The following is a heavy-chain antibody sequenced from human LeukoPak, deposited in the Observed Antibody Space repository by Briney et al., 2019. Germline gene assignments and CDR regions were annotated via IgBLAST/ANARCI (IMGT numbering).Heavy chain of an antibody. V-gene: IGHV4-39*01. CDR2: IYYSGST. CDR1: GGSISSSSYY. D-gene: IGHD6-6*01. J-gene: IGHJ4*02. CDR3: ARLAYSSSSFFDY. Sequence: PSETLSLTCTVSGGSISSSSYYWGWIRQPPGKGLEWIGSIYYSGSTYYNPSLKSRATISVDTSKNQFSLKLSSVTAADTAVYYCARLAYSSSSFFDYWGQGTLVTVSS.